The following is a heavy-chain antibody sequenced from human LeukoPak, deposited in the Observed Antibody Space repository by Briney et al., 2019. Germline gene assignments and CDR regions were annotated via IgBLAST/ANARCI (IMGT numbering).Heavy chain of an antibody. CDR1: GATFGSYA. D-gene: IGHD3-3*01. CDR2: IIAVLGRP. Sequence: SVKVSGKPSGATFGSYAMSWGRRAPGQGLEWWGRIIAVLGRPMHAQKSQNRVNISSDTSTSTAYMELSRLRCEDTAVYYCATGDRGTDFNFFYNWGQGTLVTVSS. V-gene: IGHV1-69*04. J-gene: IGHJ4*02. CDR3: ATGDRGTDFNFFYN.